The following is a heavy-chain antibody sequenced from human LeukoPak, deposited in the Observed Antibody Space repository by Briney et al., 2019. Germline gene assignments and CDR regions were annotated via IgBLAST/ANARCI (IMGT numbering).Heavy chain of an antibody. CDR1: GFTFSNAW. V-gene: IGHV3-23*01. J-gene: IGHJ4*02. D-gene: IGHD6-19*01. CDR2: ISGSGGST. Sequence: GGSLRLSCAASGFTFSNAWMSWVRQAPGKGLEWVSAISGSGGSTYYADSVKGRFTISRDNSKNTLYLQMNSLRAEDTAVYYCAKDRPSIAVAGTAADYWGQGTLVTVSS. CDR3: AKDRPSIAVAGTAADY.